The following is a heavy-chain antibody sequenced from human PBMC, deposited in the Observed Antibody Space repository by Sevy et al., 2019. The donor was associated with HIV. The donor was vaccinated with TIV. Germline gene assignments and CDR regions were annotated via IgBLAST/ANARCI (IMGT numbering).Heavy chain of an antibody. J-gene: IGHJ3*02. CDR2: ISGSGGST. CDR1: GFTFSSYA. D-gene: IGHD2-2*01. Sequence: GGSLRLSCAASGFTFSSYAMSWVRQAPGKGLEWVSAISGSGGSTYYADSMKGRFTISRDNSKNTLYLQMNSLRAEDTAVYYCAKVGSGKIVVVPAAAFDIWGQGTMVTVSS. V-gene: IGHV3-23*01. CDR3: AKVGSGKIVVVPAAAFDI.